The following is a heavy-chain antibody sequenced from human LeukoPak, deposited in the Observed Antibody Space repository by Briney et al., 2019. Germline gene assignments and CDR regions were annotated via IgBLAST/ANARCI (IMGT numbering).Heavy chain of an antibody. J-gene: IGHJ4*02. V-gene: IGHV1-2*02. Sequence: ASVKVSFKASGYTFTAYYMHWVRQAPGQGLEWMGWINPNSGGTNYAQKFQGRVTMTRDTSISTAYMELSRLRSDDTAIYYCARVSSFDWLYYFDYWGQGTLVTVSS. CDR1: GYTFTAYY. D-gene: IGHD3-9*01. CDR2: INPNSGGT. CDR3: ARVSSFDWLYYFDY.